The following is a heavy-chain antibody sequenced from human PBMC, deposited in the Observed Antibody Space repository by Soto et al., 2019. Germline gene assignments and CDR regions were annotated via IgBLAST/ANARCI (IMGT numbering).Heavy chain of an antibody. J-gene: IGHJ5*02. CDR3: ATTKYSSSSRGNAPVFDP. CDR1: GYTFTSYG. V-gene: IGHV1-18*04. CDR2: ISAYNGNT. Sequence: ASVKVSCKASGYTFTSYGISWVRQAPGQGLEWMGWISAYNGNTNYAQKLQGRVTMTEDTSTDTAYMELSSLRSEDTAVYYCATTKYSSSSRGNAPVFDPWGQGTLVTVSS. D-gene: IGHD6-6*01.